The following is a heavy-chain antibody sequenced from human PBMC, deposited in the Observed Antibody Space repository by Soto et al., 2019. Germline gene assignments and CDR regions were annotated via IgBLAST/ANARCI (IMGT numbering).Heavy chain of an antibody. J-gene: IGHJ3*02. V-gene: IGHV3-21*01. Sequence: GGSLRLSCAASGFTFSSYSMNWVRQAPGKGLEWVSSISSSSSYIYYADSVKGRFTISRDNAKNSLYLQMNSLRAEDTAVYYCARLPAEDDTSGFDIWGQGTMVTVSS. CDR3: ARLPAEDDTSGFDI. CDR1: GFTFSSYS. D-gene: IGHD6-19*01. CDR2: ISSSSSYI.